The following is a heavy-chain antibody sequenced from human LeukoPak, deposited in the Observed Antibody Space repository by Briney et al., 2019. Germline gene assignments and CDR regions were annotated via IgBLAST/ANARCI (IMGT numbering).Heavy chain of an antibody. CDR1: GFTFSSYA. CDR2: ISGSGGST. CDR3: AKSDFWSGYNWFDP. V-gene: IGHV3-23*01. D-gene: IGHD3-3*01. Sequence: GGSLRLSCAASGFTFSSYAMSWVRQAPGKGLEWVSAISGSGGSTYYADSVKGRFTNSRDNSKNTLYLQMNSLRAEDTAVYYCAKSDFWSGYNWFDPWGQGTLVTVSS. J-gene: IGHJ5*02.